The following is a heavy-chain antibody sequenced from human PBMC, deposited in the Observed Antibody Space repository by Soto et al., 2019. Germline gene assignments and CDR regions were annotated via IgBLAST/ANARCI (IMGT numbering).Heavy chain of an antibody. J-gene: IGHJ4*02. CDR3: ARGYSGYDYYFDY. CDR2: ISYDGSNK. CDR1: GFTFSSYA. D-gene: IGHD5-12*01. Sequence: QVQLVESGGGVVQPGRSLRLSCAASGFTFSSYAMHWVRQAPGKGLEWVAVISYDGSNKYYADSVKGRFTISRDNSKNTLYLQMNSLRAEDTAVYYCARGYSGYDYYFDYWGQGTLVTVSS. V-gene: IGHV3-30-3*01.